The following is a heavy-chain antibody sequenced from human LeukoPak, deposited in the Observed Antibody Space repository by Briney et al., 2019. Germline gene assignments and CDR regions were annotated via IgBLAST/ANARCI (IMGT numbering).Heavy chain of an antibody. V-gene: IGHV3-7*01. CDR3: ARDMLYYYDSSGRRFDI. Sequence: GGSLRLSCAASGFTFSSYWMSWVRQAPGKGLEWVANIKQDESEKFHVDSVKGRFTISRDNARNSVYLQMNSLRAEDTAVYYCARDMLYYYDSSGRRFDIWGQGTMVTVSS. D-gene: IGHD3-22*01. J-gene: IGHJ3*02. CDR1: GFTFSSYW. CDR2: IKQDESEK.